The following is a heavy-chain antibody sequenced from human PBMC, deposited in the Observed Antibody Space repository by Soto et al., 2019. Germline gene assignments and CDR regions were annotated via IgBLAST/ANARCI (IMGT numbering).Heavy chain of an antibody. J-gene: IGHJ6*02. CDR1: GGTFSSYA. D-gene: IGHD3-3*01. Sequence: SVKVSCKASGGTFSSYAISWVRQAPGQGLEWMGGIIPIFGTANCAQKFQGRVTITADESTSTAYMELSSLRSEDTAVYYCARSYYDFWVGVGMDVWGQGTTVTVSS. CDR3: ARSYYDFWVGVGMDV. V-gene: IGHV1-69*13. CDR2: IIPIFGTA.